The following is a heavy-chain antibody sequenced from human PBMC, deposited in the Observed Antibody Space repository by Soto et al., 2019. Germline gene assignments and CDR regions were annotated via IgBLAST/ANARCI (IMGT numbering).Heavy chain of an antibody. CDR1: GFTFSNNW. J-gene: IGHJ4*02. D-gene: IGHD3-16*01. CDR2: INSDGSST. Sequence: PGGSLRLSCAASGFTFSNNWMHWVRQAPGKGPVWVSRINSDGSSTYYADSVKGRFTISRDNSKNTLYLQMNSLSADDTAVYFCTKETTPFWGIVTIDYWGQGTLVTVSS. V-gene: IGHV3-74*01. CDR3: TKETTPFWGIVTIDY.